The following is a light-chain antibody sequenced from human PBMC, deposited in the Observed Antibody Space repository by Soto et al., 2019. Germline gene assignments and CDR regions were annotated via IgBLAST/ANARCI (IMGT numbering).Light chain of an antibody. Sequence: DIVMTQSPLSLPVTPGEPASISCRSSQSLLHSNGYNYLDWYLQKPGQSPQLLIYLGSNRASGVPDRFSGSGSGTDFTLQISRVEADDVGVYYCMQALQTPWTFGQGTKVEIK. CDR3: MQALQTPWT. V-gene: IGKV2-28*01. CDR2: LGS. J-gene: IGKJ1*01. CDR1: QSLLHSNGYNY.